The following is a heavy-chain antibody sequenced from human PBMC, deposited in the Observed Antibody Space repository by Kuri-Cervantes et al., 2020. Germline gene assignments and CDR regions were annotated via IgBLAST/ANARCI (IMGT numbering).Heavy chain of an antibody. D-gene: IGHD5-12*01. CDR2: IYYSGST. CDR3: ARVPGYSGYDPRRGGY. J-gene: IGHJ4*02. V-gene: IGHV4-59*12. CDR1: GDSISPYY. Sequence: GSLRLSCTVSGDSISPYYWSWIRQPPGRGLEWIGYIYYSGSTNYNPSLKSRVTISVDTSKNQFSLKLSSVTAADTAVCYCARVPGYSGYDPRRGGYWGQGTLVTVSS.